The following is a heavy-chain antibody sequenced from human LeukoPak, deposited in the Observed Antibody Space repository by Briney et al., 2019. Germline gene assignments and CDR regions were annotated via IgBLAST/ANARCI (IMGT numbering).Heavy chain of an antibody. D-gene: IGHD2-2*02. V-gene: IGHV1-69*05. CDR3: ARQGYCSSTSCYTGAFDI. J-gene: IGHJ3*02. Sequence: GASVKVSCKASGGTFSSYAISWVRQAPGRGLEWMGGIIPIFGTANYAQKFQGRVTITTDESTSTAYMELSSLRSEDTAVYYCARQGYCSSTSCYTGAFDIWGQGTMVTVSS. CDR2: IIPIFGTA. CDR1: GGTFSSYA.